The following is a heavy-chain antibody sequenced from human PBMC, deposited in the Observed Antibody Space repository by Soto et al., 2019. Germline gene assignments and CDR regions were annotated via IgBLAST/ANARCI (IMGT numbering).Heavy chain of an antibody. J-gene: IGHJ4*02. CDR3: ARGKYSSSWYELDY. D-gene: IGHD6-13*01. CDR1: GFTFSTCA. CDR2: ITGSGTTT. Sequence: GGSLRLSCPATGFTFSTCAMNWVRQAPGKGLEWVSTITGSGTTTYYADSVKGRFTISRDNAKNSLYLQMNSLRAEDTAVYYCARGKYSSSWYELDYWGQGTLVTVSS. V-gene: IGHV3-23*01.